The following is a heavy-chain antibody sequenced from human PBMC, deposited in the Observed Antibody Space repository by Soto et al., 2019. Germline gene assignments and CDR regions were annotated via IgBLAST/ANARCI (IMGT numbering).Heavy chain of an antibody. CDR3: ARDTYSDYVFDY. J-gene: IGHJ4*02. CDR2: ISGFNDDR. D-gene: IGHD4-17*01. V-gene: IGHV1-18*04. Sequence: QAQLVQSGAEEKKPGASVKVSCKASGYTFTNYGISWVRQAPGQGLEWMGWISGFNDDRNYVQKFQGRITMTTDTSTGTAYMELRCLTSDDTAVYYCARDTYSDYVFDYWGQGTLVTVSS. CDR1: GYTFTNYG.